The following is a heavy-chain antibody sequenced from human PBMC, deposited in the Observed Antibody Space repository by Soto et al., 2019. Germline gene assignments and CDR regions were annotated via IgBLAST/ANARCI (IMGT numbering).Heavy chain of an antibody. J-gene: IGHJ4*02. CDR3: ARGSGYSQPFDY. D-gene: IGHD3-22*01. CDR2: IYYSGST. CDR1: GGSISSGGYY. V-gene: IGHV4-31*03. Sequence: SETLSLTCTVSGGSISSGGYYWSWIRQHPGKGMEWIGYIYYSGSTYYNPSLKSRVTIAVDTSKNQFSLKLSSVTAAHTAVYYCARGSGYSQPFDYWGQGTLVTVSS.